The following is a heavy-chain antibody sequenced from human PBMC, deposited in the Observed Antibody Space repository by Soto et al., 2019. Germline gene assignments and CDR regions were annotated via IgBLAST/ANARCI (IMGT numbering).Heavy chain of an antibody. Sequence: QVLLVQYGPEVKKPGASVKVSCQASGYTFSNYGISWVRQAPGQGLEWMGWIGPYNGNSDYAQNFQGRVTMTRDTSTNTAYMELRSLRSDDSALYYCARCYCSIGSCYTCWHFDLWGRGALRTVSS. CDR1: GYTFSNYG. D-gene: IGHD2-15*01. V-gene: IGHV1-18*01. CDR3: ARCYCSIGSCYTCWHFDL. CDR2: IGPYNGNS. J-gene: IGHJ2*01.